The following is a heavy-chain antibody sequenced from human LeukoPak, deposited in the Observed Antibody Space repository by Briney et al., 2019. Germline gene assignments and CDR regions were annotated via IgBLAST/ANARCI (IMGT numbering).Heavy chain of an antibody. CDR2: IHTSWST. Sequence: KPSETLSLTCTVSXGSISSYYWSWIRQPAGKGLVWIGRIHTSWSTNYNPSLKSRVTMSVDTSKNQFSLKLSSVTAADTAVYYCARDQQYSSSSRFDYWGQGTLVTVSS. D-gene: IGHD6-6*01. V-gene: IGHV4-4*07. J-gene: IGHJ4*02. CDR1: XGSISSYY. CDR3: ARDQQYSSSSRFDY.